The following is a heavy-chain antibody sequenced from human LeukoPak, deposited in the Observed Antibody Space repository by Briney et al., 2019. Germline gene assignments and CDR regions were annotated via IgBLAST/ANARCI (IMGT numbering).Heavy chain of an antibody. V-gene: IGHV4-4*07. D-gene: IGHD1-26*01. J-gene: IGHJ6*03. CDR2: FYVGGST. CDR1: GDSISTYY. CDR3: STAGRVGAEGYDYYYYMAV. Sequence: RSETLSLTCTVSGDSISTYYLSWVRQSAGKGLEWIGRFYVGGSTNLNPSLKSRVTMAADTPKNQLSLKLTSVTAADTAVYYCSTAGRVGAEGYDYYYYMAVWGKGTTLTVSS.